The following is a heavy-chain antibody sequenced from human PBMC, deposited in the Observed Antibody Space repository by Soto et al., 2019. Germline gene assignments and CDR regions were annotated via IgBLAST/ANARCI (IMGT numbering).Heavy chain of an antibody. CDR1: GFTFSSYL. J-gene: IGHJ4*02. D-gene: IGHD3-22*01. V-gene: IGHV3-74*01. CDR3: ARGDGDYYDGNGYLGRH. Sequence: GGSLRLSCAAYGFTFSSYLMHWVRQAPGKGLVWVSRIKSDGSGTSYADSVKGRLTISRDNAKNTLYLQMNSLRAEDTAVYYCARGDGDYYDGNGYLGRHWGQGTLVTVSS. CDR2: IKSDGSGT.